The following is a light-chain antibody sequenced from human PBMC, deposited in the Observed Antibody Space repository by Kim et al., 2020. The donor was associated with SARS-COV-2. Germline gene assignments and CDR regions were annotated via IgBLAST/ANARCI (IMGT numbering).Light chain of an antibody. V-gene: IGKV3-15*01. CDR1: QSVSSN. J-gene: IGKJ1*01. Sequence: EIVMTQSPATLSVSPWERATLSCRASQSVSSNLAWYQQRPGQAPRLLIYGASTRATGIPARFSGSESGTEFTLTISSLQSEDFAVYYCQQYNNWPRTFGQGTKVEIK. CDR2: GAS. CDR3: QQYNNWPRT.